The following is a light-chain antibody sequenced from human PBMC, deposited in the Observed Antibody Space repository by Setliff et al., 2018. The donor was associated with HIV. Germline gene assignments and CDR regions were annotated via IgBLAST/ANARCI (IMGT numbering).Light chain of an antibody. V-gene: IGLV2-14*01. CDR3: SSYTSSSTYV. CDR2: EVS. J-gene: IGLJ1*01. CDR1: TSDVGGYNY. Sequence: QSALTQPASVSGSPGQSITISCTATTSDVGGYNYVSWYQHHPGKAPKLMIYEVSNRPSGVSNRFPGSKSGNTSSLTISGLQAEDEADYFCSSYTSSSTYVFGAGTKVTVL.